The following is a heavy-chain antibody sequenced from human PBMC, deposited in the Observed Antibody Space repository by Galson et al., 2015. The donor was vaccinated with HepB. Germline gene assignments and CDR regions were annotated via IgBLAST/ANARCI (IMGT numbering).Heavy chain of an antibody. V-gene: IGHV3-23*01. Sequence: SLRLSCAASGFTFSSHGMSWVRQATGLGLEWVSTITGSGRNTFYADSVKGRFTISRDISKNALYLQMNSLRAEDTALYYCARRVSGSLANWFDPWGQGTLVTVSS. D-gene: IGHD1-20*01. CDR3: ARRVSGSLANWFDP. CDR1: GFTFSSHG. CDR2: ITGSGRNT. J-gene: IGHJ5*02.